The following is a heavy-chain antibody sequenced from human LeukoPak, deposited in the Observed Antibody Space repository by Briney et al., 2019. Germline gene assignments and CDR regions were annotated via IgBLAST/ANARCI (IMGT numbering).Heavy chain of an antibody. J-gene: IGHJ3*02. CDR1: GFTFSSYA. V-gene: IGHV3-30-3*01. CDR2: ISYDGTNK. CDR3: ARDLTHGRSDAFDI. Sequence: SGRSLRLSCAASGFTFSSYAMHWVRQAPGKGLEWVSVISYDGTNKYYADSVKGRFTISRDNSKTTLYLQMNSLRAEDTAVYYCARDLTHGRSDAFDIWGQGTLVTVSS.